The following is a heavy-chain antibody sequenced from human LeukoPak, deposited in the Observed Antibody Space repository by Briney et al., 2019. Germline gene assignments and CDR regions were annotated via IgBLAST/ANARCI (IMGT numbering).Heavy chain of an antibody. CDR2: INHSGST. CDR3: ARGKLTTVTAFRYYYYGMDV. CDR1: GGSFSGYY. D-gene: IGHD4-11*01. J-gene: IGHJ6*02. Sequence: SETLSLTCAVYGGSFSGYYWSWIRQPPGKGLEWIGEINHSGSTNYNLSLKSRVTISVDTSKNQFSLKLSSVTAADAAVYYCARGKLTTVTAFRYYYYGMDVWGQGTTVTVSS. V-gene: IGHV4-34*01.